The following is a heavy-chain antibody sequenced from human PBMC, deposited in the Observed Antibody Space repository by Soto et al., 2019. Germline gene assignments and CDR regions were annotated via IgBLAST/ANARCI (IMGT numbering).Heavy chain of an antibody. CDR3: AGTTSHQWYYMDV. Sequence: QVQLQESGPGLVKPSQTLSLTCAISGDSVSSNSAAWNWIRLSPSRGLEWLARTYYRSRWYNDYAVSVRSRITVTPDTSKNLFSLQLTSVTPEDTAVYYCAGTTSHQWYYMDVWCKGTTVTVSS. D-gene: IGHD1-7*01. V-gene: IGHV6-1*01. CDR2: TYYRSRWYN. CDR1: GDSVSSNSAA. J-gene: IGHJ6*03.